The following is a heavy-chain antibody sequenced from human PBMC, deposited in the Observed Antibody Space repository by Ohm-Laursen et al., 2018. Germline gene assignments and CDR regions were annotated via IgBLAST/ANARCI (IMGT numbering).Heavy chain of an antibody. V-gene: IGHV4-31*01. J-gene: IGHJ4*02. CDR1: GFTFSDYY. D-gene: IGHD2-2*01. Sequence: LRLSCSASGFTFSDYYMNWLRQPPGKGLAWIGYISYSGSTYYNPSLRSLVTISLDTSKNQFSLSLTSVMAADTAIYFCAGGYQLPYYWGQGSLVTVSS. CDR3: AGGYQLPYY. CDR2: ISYSGST.